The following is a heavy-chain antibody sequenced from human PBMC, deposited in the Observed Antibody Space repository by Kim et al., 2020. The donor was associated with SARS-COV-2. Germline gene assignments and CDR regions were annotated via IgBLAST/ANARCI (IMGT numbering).Heavy chain of an antibody. D-gene: IGHD3-22*01. CDR3: ARNGGRGSSGYYKDAFDI. CDR1: GYSFTSYW. V-gene: IGHV5-10-1*01. J-gene: IGHJ3*02. Sequence: GESLKISCKGSGYSFTSYWISWVRQMPGKCLEWMGRIDPSDSYTNYSPSFQGHVTISADKSISTAYLQWSSLKASDTAMYYCARNGGRGSSGYYKDAFDIWGQGTMVTVSS. CDR2: IDPSDSYT.